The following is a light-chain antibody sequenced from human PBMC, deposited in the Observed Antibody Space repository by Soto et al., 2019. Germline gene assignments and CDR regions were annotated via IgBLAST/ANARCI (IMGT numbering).Light chain of an antibody. Sequence: QSALTQPASVSGSPGQSITITCTGTSSDVGGYNYVSWYQQHPGKAPKLMIYDVSNRPSGVSNRFSSSKSGNTASLTISGLQAEDEAHYYCSSYTSSSTPFVFGTGTKLTVL. V-gene: IGLV2-14*01. CDR1: SSDVGGYNY. J-gene: IGLJ1*01. CDR3: SSYTSSSTPFV. CDR2: DVS.